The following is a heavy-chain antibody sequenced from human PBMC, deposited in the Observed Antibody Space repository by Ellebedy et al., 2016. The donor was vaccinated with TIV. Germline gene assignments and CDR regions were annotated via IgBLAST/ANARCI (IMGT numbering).Heavy chain of an antibody. CDR2: INHSGST. CDR3: ARGRRGCSSTSCYSWFDP. V-gene: IGHV4-34*01. Sequence: SETLSLXXTVSGGSISSYYWSWTRHPPGKGLEWIGEINHSGSTNYNPSLKSRVTISVDTSKNQFSLKLSSVTAADTAVYYCARGRRGCSSTSCYSWFDPWGQGTLVTVSS. D-gene: IGHD2-2*01. J-gene: IGHJ5*02. CDR1: GGSISSYY.